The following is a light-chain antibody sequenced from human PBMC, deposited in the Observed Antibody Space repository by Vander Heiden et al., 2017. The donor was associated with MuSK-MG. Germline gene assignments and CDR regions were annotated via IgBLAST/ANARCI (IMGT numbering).Light chain of an antibody. J-gene: IGKJ2*01. CDR2: AAS. Sequence: DIQMTQSASSLSASVGDRVTITCRASQSISTYLNWYQQKPGKAPKLLIYAASSLQSGVPSRFRGSGSGTDFTLTISRLQPEDFATYSCQQSYSTPRTFGQGTKLDIK. V-gene: IGKV1-39*01. CDR3: QQSYSTPRT. CDR1: QSISTY.